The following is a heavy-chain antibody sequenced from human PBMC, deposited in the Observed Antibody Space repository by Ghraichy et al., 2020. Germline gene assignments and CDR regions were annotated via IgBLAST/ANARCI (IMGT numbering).Heavy chain of an antibody. V-gene: IGHV3-23*01. CDR1: AFTFSSYA. D-gene: IGHD3-22*01. CDR2: IRGSGSST. CDR3: AKDRDYYDSSGYYFNAFDI. Sequence: AGSLRLSCAASAFTFSSYAMTWVRQAPGKGLEWVSTIRGSGSSTYYTDSVKGRFTISRDNSKNTLYLQMNSLRAEDTAVYYCAKDRDYYDSSGYYFNAFDIWGQGTLVTVSS. J-gene: IGHJ3*02.